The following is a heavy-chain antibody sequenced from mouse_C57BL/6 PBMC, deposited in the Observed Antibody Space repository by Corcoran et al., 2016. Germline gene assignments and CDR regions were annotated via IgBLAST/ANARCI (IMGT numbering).Heavy chain of an antibody. D-gene: IGHD2-3*01. CDR2: IYPRDGST. J-gene: IGHJ3*01. Sequence: QVQLQQSGPELVKPGASVKLSCKASGYTFTSYDIKWVKQRPGQGLEWIGWIYPRDGSTKYNEKFKGKATLTVDTSSSTAYMELHSLTSEDSAVYFCARMTDGYYVRFAYWGQGTLVTVSA. CDR3: ARMTDGYYVRFAY. CDR1: GYTFTSYD. V-gene: IGHV1-85*01.